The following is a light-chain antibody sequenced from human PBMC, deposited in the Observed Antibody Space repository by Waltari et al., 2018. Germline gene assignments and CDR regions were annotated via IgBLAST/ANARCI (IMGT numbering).Light chain of an antibody. J-gene: IGLJ2*01. CDR1: SSDVGAYHH. CDR3: MSYTSSSSWI. CDR2: DVS. Sequence: QSALTQPASVSGSPGQSITLPCTGTSSDVGAYHHVSWYQPHPGKAPKLMISDVSDRPSGVSNRFSGSKSGNTASLTISGLQAEDEADYFCMSYTSSSSWIFGGGTKLTVL. V-gene: IGLV2-14*03.